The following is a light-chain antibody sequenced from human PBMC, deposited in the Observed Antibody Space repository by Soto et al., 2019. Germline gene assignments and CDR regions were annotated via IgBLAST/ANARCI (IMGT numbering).Light chain of an antibody. CDR2: DVS. J-gene: IGLJ1*01. V-gene: IGLV2-11*01. Sequence: QSALTQPRSVSGSPGQSVTICCTGTSSDVGGYNYVSWYQQHPGKAPKLMIYDVSKRPSGVPDRFSGSKSGNTASLTISGLQAEDGADYYCCSYAGSYTPLYVFGTGTKLTVL. CDR1: SSDVGGYNY. CDR3: CSYAGSYTPLYV.